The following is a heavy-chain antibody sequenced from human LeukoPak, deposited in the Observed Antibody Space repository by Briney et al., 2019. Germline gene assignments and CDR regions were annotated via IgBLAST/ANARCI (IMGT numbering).Heavy chain of an antibody. V-gene: IGHV1-24*01. J-gene: IGHJ6*02. CDR3: ATGAAVAGTFSYYYGMDA. Sequence: ASVKVSCKVSGYTLTELSMHWVRQAPGKGLEWMGGFDPEDGETIYAQKFQGRVTMTEDTSTDTAYMELSSLRSEDTAVYYCATGAAVAGTFSYYYGMDAWGQGTTVTVSS. CDR1: GYTLTELS. CDR2: FDPEDGET. D-gene: IGHD6-19*01.